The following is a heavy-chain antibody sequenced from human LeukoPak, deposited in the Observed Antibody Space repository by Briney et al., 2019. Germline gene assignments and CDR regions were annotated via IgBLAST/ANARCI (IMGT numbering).Heavy chain of an antibody. CDR1: GGSISGYY. J-gene: IGHJ3*01. V-gene: IGHV4-59*01. Sequence: PSETLSLTCIVSGGSISGYYWSWIRQPPGKGLEWMGYVYHRGTTNYNPSLKSRVIISVDTSKNQFSLRLSSVTPADTALYYCARDRFDFPGAFDVWNLGTMVIVSS. D-gene: IGHD5-12*01. CDR3: ARDRFDFPGAFDV. CDR2: VYHRGTT.